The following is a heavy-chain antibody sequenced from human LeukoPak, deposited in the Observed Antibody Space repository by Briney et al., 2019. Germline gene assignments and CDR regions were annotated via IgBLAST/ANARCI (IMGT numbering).Heavy chain of an antibody. CDR2: IYYSGST. D-gene: IGHD3-9*01. CDR3: ASNDILTGYSKVNYFDY. Sequence: SETLSLTCAVYGGSFSGYYWGWIRQPPGKGLEWIGSIYYSGSTYYNPSPKSRVTISVDTSKNQFSLKLSSVTAADTAVYYCASNDILTGYSKVNYFDYWGQGTLVTVSS. CDR1: GGSFSGYY. V-gene: IGHV4-34*01. J-gene: IGHJ4*02.